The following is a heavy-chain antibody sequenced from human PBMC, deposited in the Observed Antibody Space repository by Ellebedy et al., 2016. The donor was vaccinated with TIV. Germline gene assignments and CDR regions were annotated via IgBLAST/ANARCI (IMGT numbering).Heavy chain of an antibody. CDR2: IDNSGST. Sequence: SETLSLTCFVSGSSISSYYWSWIRQSPGKGLEYIGYIDNSGSTNYNPSLKSRVTISVDTSKNQFSLKLSSVTAADTAVYYCARAMWSYYFDYWGQGTLVTVSS. CDR3: ARAMWSYYFDY. D-gene: IGHD2-21*01. CDR1: GSSISSYY. J-gene: IGHJ4*02. V-gene: IGHV4-59*01.